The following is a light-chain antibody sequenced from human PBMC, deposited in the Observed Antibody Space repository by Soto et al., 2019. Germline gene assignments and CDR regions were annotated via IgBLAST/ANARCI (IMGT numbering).Light chain of an antibody. CDR2: DAS. V-gene: IGKV3-20*01. CDR1: QSVSSSY. J-gene: IGKJ2*01. CDR3: QQYGSSSYT. Sequence: EIVLTQSPGTLSLSPGERATLSCRASQSVSSSYLAWYQQKPGQAPRLLIYDASSRATGIPDRFSGSGSGPDFTLTISRLEPEDFAVYYCQQYGSSSYTFGQGTKLEIK.